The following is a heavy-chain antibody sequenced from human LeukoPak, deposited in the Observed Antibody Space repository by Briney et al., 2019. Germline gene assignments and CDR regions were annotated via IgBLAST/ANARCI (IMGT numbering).Heavy chain of an antibody. V-gene: IGHV1-69*13. CDR3: AGDIYYDSSGYT. CDR1: GGTFSSYA. Sequence: ASVKVSCKASGGTFSSYAISWVRQAPGQGLEWMGGIIPIFGTANYAQKFQGRVTIPADESTSTAYMELSSLRSEDTAVCYCAGDIYYDSSGYTWGQGTLVTVSS. D-gene: IGHD3-22*01. CDR2: IIPIFGTA. J-gene: IGHJ5*02.